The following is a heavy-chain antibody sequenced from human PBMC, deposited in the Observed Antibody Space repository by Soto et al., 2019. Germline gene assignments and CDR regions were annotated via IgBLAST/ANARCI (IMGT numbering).Heavy chain of an antibody. CDR3: ARGGGFSPYYYKLEG. CDR2: INPRGGST. D-gene: IGHD5-12*01. J-gene: IGHJ6*02. Sequence: ASVQVSCKASGYTLNTDYMHWVREAPGQGPEWMGIINPRGGSTTYAQNFQDRVTMTRDTSSSTVYMELSSLRSEDTAVYYCARGGGFSPYYYKLEGWGQGTTVNV. V-gene: IGHV1-46*02. CDR1: GYTLNTDY.